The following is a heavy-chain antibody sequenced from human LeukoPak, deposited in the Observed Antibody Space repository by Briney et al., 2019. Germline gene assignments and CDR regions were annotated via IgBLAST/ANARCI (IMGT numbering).Heavy chain of an antibody. V-gene: IGHV1-2*02. CDR3: ARDNRDYFDY. CDR2: INPNSGGT. CDR1: GYTFTGYY. Sequence: ASVKVSCKASGYTFTGYYMHWVRQAPGQGLGWMGWINPNSGGTNYAQKFQGRVTVTRDTSISTAYMELRWLKSDDTAVYFCARDNRDYFDYWGQGTLVTVSS. J-gene: IGHJ4*02.